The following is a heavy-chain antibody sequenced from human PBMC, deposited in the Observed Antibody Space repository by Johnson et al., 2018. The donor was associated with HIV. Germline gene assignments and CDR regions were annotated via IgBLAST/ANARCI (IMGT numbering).Heavy chain of an antibody. V-gene: IGHV3-20*04. CDR3: ASQGAPAFDI. Sequence: VQLVESGGGVVRPGGSLRLSCAASGFTFDEYGMSWVRQAPGKGLEWVSGINWNGGSTIYADSVKGRFTISRDNSKNTLYLQMNSLRAEETAVYYCASQGAPAFDIWCQGTMVTVSS. CDR2: INWNGGST. CDR1: GFTFDEYG. J-gene: IGHJ3*02.